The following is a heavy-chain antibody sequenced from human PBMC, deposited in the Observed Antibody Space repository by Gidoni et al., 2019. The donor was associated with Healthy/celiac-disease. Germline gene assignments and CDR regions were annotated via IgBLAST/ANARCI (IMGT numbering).Heavy chain of an antibody. CDR3: ARGCYDIFTGYGGFDP. J-gene: IGHJ5*02. CDR2: TNPNSGNT. V-gene: IGHV1-8*01. CDR1: GYTFTSYD. D-gene: IGHD3-9*01. Sequence: QVQLVQSGAAVNKPVASVKVSCKASGYTFTSYDINWVRQATGQGLEWMGWTNPNSGNTGYAQQLQGRVSMTRNTSIITAYMELSRLRSEDTAVYYWARGCYDIFTGYGGFDPWGQGTLVTVSS.